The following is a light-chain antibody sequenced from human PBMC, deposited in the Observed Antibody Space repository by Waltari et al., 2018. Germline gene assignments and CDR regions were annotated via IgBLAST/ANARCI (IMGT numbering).Light chain of an antibody. CDR3: LQQHGYPIT. V-gene: IGKV1-17*03. Sequence: DIQLTQYPSALSASVGDRVPITCRSRQGVSNSLAWFQQKPGKEPKRLSYSASSLQSGVASRFSGSGAGTEFTLTISGLQPEDFATYYCLQQHGYPITCGGGTEVEIK. CDR2: SAS. J-gene: IGKJ4*01. CDR1: QGVSNS.